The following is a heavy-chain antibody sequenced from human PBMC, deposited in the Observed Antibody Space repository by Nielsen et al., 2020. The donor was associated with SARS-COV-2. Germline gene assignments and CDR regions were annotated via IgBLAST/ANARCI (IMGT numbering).Heavy chain of an antibody. CDR3: ARDASSGWRLYNWFDP. CDR1: GGSISSYY. Sequence: SETLSLTCTVSGGSISSYYWSWIRQPPGKGLEWIGNIYYTGIISYNPSLKSRVTISVDTSKNHFSLKLSSVTAADTAVYYCARDASSGWRLYNWFDPWGQGTLVTVSS. V-gene: IGHV4-59*13. D-gene: IGHD6-19*01. CDR2: IYYTGII. J-gene: IGHJ5*02.